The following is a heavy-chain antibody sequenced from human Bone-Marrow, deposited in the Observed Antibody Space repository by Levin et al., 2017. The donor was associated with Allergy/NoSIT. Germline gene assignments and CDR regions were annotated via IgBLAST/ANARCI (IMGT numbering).Heavy chain of an antibody. CDR1: GGSISSGGYS. V-gene: IGHV4-30-2*01. CDR3: ARAYLRATFDY. D-gene: IGHD5/OR15-5a*01. J-gene: IGHJ4*02. Sequence: KTSETLSLTCAVSGGSISSGGYSWSWIRQPPGKGLEWIGYIYHSGSTYYNPSLKSRVTISVDRSKNQFSLKLSSVTAADTAVYYCARAYLRATFDYWGQGTLVTVSS. CDR2: IYHSGST.